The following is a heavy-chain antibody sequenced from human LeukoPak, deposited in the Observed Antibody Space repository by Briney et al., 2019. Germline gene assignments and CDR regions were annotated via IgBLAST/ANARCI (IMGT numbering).Heavy chain of an antibody. V-gene: IGHV3-30*02. Sequence: PGGTLRLSCAASGFTFSSYGMSWVRQAPGKGLEWVAFIRYDGSNKYYADSVKGRFTISRDNSKNTLYLQMNSLRAEDTAVYYCAKNGAYYYYYYMDVWGKGTTVTISS. D-gene: IGHD3-10*01. CDR1: GFTFSSYG. J-gene: IGHJ6*03. CDR2: IRYDGSNK. CDR3: AKNGAYYYYYYMDV.